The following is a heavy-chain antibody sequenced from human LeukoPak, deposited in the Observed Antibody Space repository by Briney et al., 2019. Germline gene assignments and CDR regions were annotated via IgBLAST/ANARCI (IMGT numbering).Heavy chain of an antibody. CDR3: ARMFYYFDF. Sequence: GGSLRLSCAASGFPFNYYYMTWVRHTPAKGLEWVANIKQDGSETFYLASVRGRFTISRDNAKQSLYLQMNSLGAEDTAVYFCARMFYYFDFWGQGTLVTVSS. J-gene: IGHJ4*02. D-gene: IGHD3-10*02. CDR2: IKQDGSET. CDR1: GFPFNYYY. V-gene: IGHV3-7*03.